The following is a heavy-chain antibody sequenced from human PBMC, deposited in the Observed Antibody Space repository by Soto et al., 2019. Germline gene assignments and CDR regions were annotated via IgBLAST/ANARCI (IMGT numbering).Heavy chain of an antibody. CDR2: IYYSGST. J-gene: IGHJ4*02. CDR3: ARRYGASFDY. V-gene: IGHV4-59*01. Sequence: PSETLSLTCTVSGGSISSYYWSWIRQPPGKGLEWIGYIYYSGSTNYNPSLKSRVTISVDTSKNQFSLKLSSVTAADTAVYYCARRYGASFDYGGRGTLVTVSS. CDR1: GGSISSYY. D-gene: IGHD4-17*01.